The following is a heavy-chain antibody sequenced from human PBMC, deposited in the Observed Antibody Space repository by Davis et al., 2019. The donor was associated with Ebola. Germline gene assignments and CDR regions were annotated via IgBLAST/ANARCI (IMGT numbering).Heavy chain of an antibody. CDR2: INAGNGNT. V-gene: IGHV1-3*01. CDR3: AKGAYYYDSSGYYYVSAHYYYGMDV. Sequence: ASVKVSCKASGYTFTSYAMHWVRQAPGQRLEWMGWINAGNGNTKYSQKFQGRVTITRDTSASTAYMELSSLRSEDTAVYYCAKGAYYYDSSGYYYVSAHYYYGMDVWDQGTTVTVSS. CDR1: GYTFTSYA. J-gene: IGHJ6*02. D-gene: IGHD3-22*01.